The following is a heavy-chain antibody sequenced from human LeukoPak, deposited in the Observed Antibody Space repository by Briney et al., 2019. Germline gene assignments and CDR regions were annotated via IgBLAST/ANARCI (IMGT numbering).Heavy chain of an antibody. J-gene: IGHJ4*02. D-gene: IGHD4/OR15-4a*01. CDR1: GFTFSSYS. CDR2: ISSSGNFI. V-gene: IGHV3-21*01. Sequence: NPGGSLRLSCAASGFTFSSYSMNWVRQAPGKRLEWVSSISSSGNFIYYADSLKGRFTISRDNTKSSLYLQTSSLRAEDTAVYYCARDSLATMADYWGQGTLVTVSS. CDR3: ARDSLATMADY.